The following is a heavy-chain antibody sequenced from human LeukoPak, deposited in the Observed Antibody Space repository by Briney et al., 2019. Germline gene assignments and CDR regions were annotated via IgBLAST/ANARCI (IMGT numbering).Heavy chain of an antibody. CDR1: GFTVSSNY. J-gene: IGHJ4*02. Sequence: QAGGSLRLSCAASGFTVSSNYMSWVRQARGKGLEWVSVIYSGGRTYYADSVKGRFTISRDNSKNTLYLQMNSLRAEDTAVYYCAGTTCGGDCYSEYWGQGTQVTVSS. V-gene: IGHV3-53*01. CDR3: AGTTCGGDCYSEY. D-gene: IGHD2-21*02. CDR2: IYSGGRT.